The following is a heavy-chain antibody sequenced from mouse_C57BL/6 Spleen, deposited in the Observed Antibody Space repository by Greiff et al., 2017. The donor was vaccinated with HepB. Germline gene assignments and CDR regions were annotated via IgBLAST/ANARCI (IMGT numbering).Heavy chain of an antibody. CDR3: AASTMVTTGDFDY. D-gene: IGHD2-2*01. V-gene: IGHV1-7*01. CDR2: INPSSGYT. J-gene: IGHJ2*01. CDR1: GYTFTSYW. Sequence: VQLQQSGAELAKHGASVKLSCKASGYTFTSYWMHWVKQRPGQGLEWIGYINPSSGYTKYNQKFKDKATLTADKSSSTAYMQLSSLTYEDSAVYYWAASTMVTTGDFDYWGQGTTLTVSS.